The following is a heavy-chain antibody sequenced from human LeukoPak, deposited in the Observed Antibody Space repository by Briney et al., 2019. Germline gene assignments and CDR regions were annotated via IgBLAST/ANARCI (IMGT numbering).Heavy chain of an antibody. CDR3: ARGREAALYYYDSSGDY. V-gene: IGHV3-30-3*01. Sequence: GGSLRFSCAASGFTFSAYDIHWVRQAPGKGLEWVAVISYDGSNKYYADSVKGRFTISRDNSKNTLYLQMNSLRAEDTAVYYCARGREAALYYYDSSGDYWGQGTLVTVSS. CDR1: GFTFSAYD. J-gene: IGHJ4*02. D-gene: IGHD3-22*01. CDR2: ISYDGSNK.